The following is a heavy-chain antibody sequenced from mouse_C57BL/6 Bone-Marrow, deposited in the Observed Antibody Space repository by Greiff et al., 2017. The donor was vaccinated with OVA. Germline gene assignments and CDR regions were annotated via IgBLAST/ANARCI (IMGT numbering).Heavy chain of an antibody. CDR1: GYTFTSYW. Sequence: QVQLQQSGAELMKPGASVKLSCKASGYTFTSYWITWVKQRPGQGLEWIGDIYPGSGSTNYNEKFKSKATLTVDTSSSTAYMQLSSLTSEDSAVYYCARDDWYFDVWGTGTTVTVSS. CDR3: ARDDWYFDV. CDR2: IYPGSGST. J-gene: IGHJ1*03. V-gene: IGHV1-55*01.